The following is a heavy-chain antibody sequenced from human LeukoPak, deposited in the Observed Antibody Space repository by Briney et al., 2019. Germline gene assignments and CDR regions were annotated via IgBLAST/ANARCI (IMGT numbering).Heavy chain of an antibody. Sequence: PGGSLRLSCAASGFTFSSYGMHWVRQAPGKGLEWVAVIWCDGSHKYYADSVKGRFTISRDNSKNTLFLQMNSLSAEDTAVYYCARANAFDIWGQGTMVTVSS. CDR1: GFTFSSYG. CDR3: ARANAFDI. V-gene: IGHV3-33*01. J-gene: IGHJ3*02. CDR2: IWCDGSHK.